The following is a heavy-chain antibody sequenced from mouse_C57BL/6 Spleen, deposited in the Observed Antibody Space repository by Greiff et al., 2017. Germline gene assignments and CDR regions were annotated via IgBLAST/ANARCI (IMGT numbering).Heavy chain of an antibody. Sequence: VQLKESGGGLVKPGGSLKLSCAASGFTFSSYTMSWVRQTPEKRLEWVATISGGGGNTYYPDSVKGRFTISRDNAKNTLYLQMSSLRSEDTALYYCARRTEAMDYWGQGTSVTVSS. CDR2: ISGGGGNT. CDR1: GFTFSSYT. V-gene: IGHV5-9*01. CDR3: ARRTEAMDY. J-gene: IGHJ4*01.